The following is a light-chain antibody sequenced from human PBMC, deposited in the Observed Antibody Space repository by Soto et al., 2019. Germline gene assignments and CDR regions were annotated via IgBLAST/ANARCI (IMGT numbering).Light chain of an antibody. J-gene: IGKJ1*01. CDR1: QSVSSF. Sequence: IVLTQSTATLSLSPGERATLPCSASQSVSSFLALYLQKPGQAPGLLVFSGSIMATCFPARFRGRGSGADSARTSGSLGAEHSAVCVCLCLSVWPLTFGEGTKVDIK. V-gene: IGKV3-11*01. CDR3: LCLSVWPLT. CDR2: SGS.